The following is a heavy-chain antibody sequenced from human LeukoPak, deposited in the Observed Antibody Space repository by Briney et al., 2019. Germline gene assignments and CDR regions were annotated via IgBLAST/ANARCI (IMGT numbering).Heavy chain of an antibody. Sequence: GESLKISCKGSGYSFTSYWIGWVRQMPGKGLEWMGIIYPGDSDTRYSPSFQGQVTTSADKSISTAYLQWSSLKASDTAMYYCARVGATWDDAFDIWGQGTMVTVSS. V-gene: IGHV5-51*01. D-gene: IGHD1-26*01. J-gene: IGHJ3*02. CDR2: IYPGDSDT. CDR1: GYSFTSYW. CDR3: ARVGATWDDAFDI.